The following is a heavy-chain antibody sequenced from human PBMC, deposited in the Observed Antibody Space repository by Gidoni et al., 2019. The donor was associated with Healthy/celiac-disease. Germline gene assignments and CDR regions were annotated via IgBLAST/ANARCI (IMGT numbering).Heavy chain of an antibody. CDR2: IYYSGST. J-gene: IGHJ4*02. CDR3: ARSVVAGTYYFDY. Sequence: LSLTCTVSGGSVSSGSYYWSWIRQPPGKGLEWIGYIYYSGSTNYNPSLKSRVTISVDTSKNQFSLKLSSVTAADTAVYYCARSVVAGTYYFDYWGQGTLVTVSS. CDR1: GGSVSSGSYY. V-gene: IGHV4-61*01. D-gene: IGHD2-21*01.